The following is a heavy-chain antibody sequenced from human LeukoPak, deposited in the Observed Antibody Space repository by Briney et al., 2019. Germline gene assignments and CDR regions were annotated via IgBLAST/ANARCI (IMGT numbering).Heavy chain of an antibody. V-gene: IGHV3-23*01. CDR1: GFTFSSYA. J-gene: IGHJ4*02. D-gene: IGHD6-19*01. CDR3: AKVPPLRAVAGWSNYYFDY. CDR2: ISCSGGST. Sequence: GGSLRLSCAASGFTFSSYAMSWVRQAPGKGLEWVSAISCSGGSTYYADSVKGRFTISRDNSKNTLYLQMNSLRAEDTAVYYCAKVPPLRAVAGWSNYYFDYWGQGTLVTVSS.